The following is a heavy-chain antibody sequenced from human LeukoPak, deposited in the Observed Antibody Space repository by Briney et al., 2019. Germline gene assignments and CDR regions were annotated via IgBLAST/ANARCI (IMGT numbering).Heavy chain of an antibody. CDR1: GGSISSSGYY. CDR2: IYYSGTT. Sequence: SETLSLTCTVSGGSISSSGYYWGWIRQPPGKGLEWIGIIYYSGTTYYNPPLKSRVTISIDTSTNQFSLKLTSVTAADTAVYFCARNFPGVGCSGGSCYDYWGQGTLVTVSS. D-gene: IGHD2-15*01. V-gene: IGHV4-39*07. J-gene: IGHJ4*02. CDR3: ARNFPGVGCSGGSCYDY.